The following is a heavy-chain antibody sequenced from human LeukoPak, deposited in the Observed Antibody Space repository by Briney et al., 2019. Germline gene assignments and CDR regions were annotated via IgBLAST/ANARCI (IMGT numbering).Heavy chain of an antibody. V-gene: IGHV3-49*04. CDR2: IRSKAYGGTT. D-gene: IGHD1-26*01. CDR3: TRDPPGYYAVVDY. Sequence: PGRSLRLSCTASGFIFSDYAMSWVRQAPGKGLEWVGFIRSKAYGGTTEYAASVKGRFTISRDDSKNIAYLQMNSLKTEDTAVYYCTRDPPGYYAVVDYWGQGTLVTVSS. CDR1: GFIFSDYA. J-gene: IGHJ4*02.